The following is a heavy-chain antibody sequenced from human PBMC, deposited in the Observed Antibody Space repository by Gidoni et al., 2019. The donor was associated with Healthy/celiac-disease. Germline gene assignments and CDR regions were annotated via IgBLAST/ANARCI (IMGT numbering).Heavy chain of an antibody. D-gene: IGHD6-19*01. V-gene: IGHV3-11*01. J-gene: IGHJ4*02. CDR2: ISSSGSTI. Sequence: QVQLVESGGGLVKPGGSLRPSCAAPGFTFSAYYMSWIRQAPGKGLEWVSYISSSGSTIYYADSVKGRFTISRDNAKNSLYLQMNSLRAEDTAVYYCARYRQWLANFDYWGQGTLVTVSS. CDR1: GFTFSAYY. CDR3: ARYRQWLANFDY.